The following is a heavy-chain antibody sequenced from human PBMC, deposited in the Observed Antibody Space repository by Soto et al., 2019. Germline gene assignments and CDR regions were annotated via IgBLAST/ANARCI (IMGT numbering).Heavy chain of an antibody. J-gene: IGHJ4*02. V-gene: IGHV3-53*01. D-gene: IGHD3-22*01. CDR1: GVIVSTNY. CDR3: ARDGGRGYYDSSGYISV. Sequence: GGSLRLSCAASGVIVSTNYMSWVRQAPGKGLEWVSVIYSDGKTFYADSVKGRFTISRDNSKNTVSPQMNNLRAEDTAVYYCARDGGRGYYDSSGYISVWGQGTLVTVSS. CDR2: IYSDGKT.